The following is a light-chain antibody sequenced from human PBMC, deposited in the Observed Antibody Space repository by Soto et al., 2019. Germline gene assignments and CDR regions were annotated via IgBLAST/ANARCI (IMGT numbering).Light chain of an antibody. CDR2: DAS. Sequence: EIVMTQSPATLSASPGEGATLSCKAGQNVYNNLAWYQQRPGQPPRLLIYDASTRATGISARFSGSGYGTEFTLTISSLQSEEFAVYFCQQCRNSPLTFGGGTKVEIK. J-gene: IGKJ4*01. V-gene: IGKV3-15*01. CDR1: QNVYNN. CDR3: QQCRNSPLT.